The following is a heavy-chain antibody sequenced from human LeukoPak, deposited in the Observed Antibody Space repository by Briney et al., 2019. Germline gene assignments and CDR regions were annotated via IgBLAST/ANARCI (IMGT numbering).Heavy chain of an antibody. CDR1: GFTFSSYS. CDR3: ARDGSGWHFDY. D-gene: IGHD6-19*01. CDR2: ISSSSSYI. V-gene: IGHV3-21*01. Sequence: PGGSLRLSCAASGFTFSSYSMNWVRQAPGKGLEWVSSISSSSSYIHYADSVKGRFTISRDNAKNSLYLQMNSLRAEDTAVYYCARDGSGWHFDYWGQGTLVTVSS. J-gene: IGHJ4*02.